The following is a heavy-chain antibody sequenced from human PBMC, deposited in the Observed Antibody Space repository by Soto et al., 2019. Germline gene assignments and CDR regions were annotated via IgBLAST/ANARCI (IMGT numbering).Heavy chain of an antibody. Sequence: ASVKVSCKASGYTFTSYGISWVRQAPGQGLEWMGWISAYNGNTNYAQKLQGRVTMTTDTSTSTAYMELRSLRSDDTAVYYCARGYSSSLYYYYYYYMDVWGKGTTVTVSS. CDR1: GYTFTSYG. D-gene: IGHD6-6*01. CDR3: ARGYSSSLYYYYYYYMDV. J-gene: IGHJ6*03. V-gene: IGHV1-18*01. CDR2: ISAYNGNT.